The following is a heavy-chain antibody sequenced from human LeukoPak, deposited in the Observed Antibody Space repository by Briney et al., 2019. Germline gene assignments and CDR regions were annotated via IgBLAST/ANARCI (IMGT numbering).Heavy chain of an antibody. CDR1: GFTFSSYS. D-gene: IGHD5-12*01. Sequence: PGGSLRLSCAASGFTFSSYSMNWVRQAPGKGLEYVSAISSNGGSTYYANSVKGRFTISRDNSKNTLYLQMGSLRAEDMAVYYCASGVVATGAFDYWGQRTLVTVSS. CDR3: ASGVVATGAFDY. J-gene: IGHJ4*02. CDR2: ISSNGGST. V-gene: IGHV3-64*01.